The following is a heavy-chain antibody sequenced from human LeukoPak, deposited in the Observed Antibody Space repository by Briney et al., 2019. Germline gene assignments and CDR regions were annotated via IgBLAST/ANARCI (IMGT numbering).Heavy chain of an antibody. CDR3: AREESSYDILTGYYPTKNWFDP. Sequence: KPSETLSLTCTVSGGSISSYYWSWIRQPAGKGLEWIGRIYTSGSTHYNPSLKSRVTISVDTSKNQFSLKLSSVTAADTAVYYCAREESSYDILTGYYPTKNWFDPWGQGTLVTVSS. CDR1: GGSISSYY. J-gene: IGHJ5*02. CDR2: IYTSGST. V-gene: IGHV4-4*07. D-gene: IGHD3-9*01.